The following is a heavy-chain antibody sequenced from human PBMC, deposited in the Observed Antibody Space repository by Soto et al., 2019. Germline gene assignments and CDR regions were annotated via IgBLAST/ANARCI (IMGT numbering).Heavy chain of an antibody. V-gene: IGHV3-23*01. CDR3: AKYSSSWEEDY. CDR2: ISGSGAST. D-gene: IGHD6-19*01. Sequence: EVQLLESGGGLVQPGGSLRLSCAASGFTFSSYPMTWVRQAPGEGLQWVSSISGSGASTFYADSVKGRFTISRDNSKNTLTLQMSSLRAGDTAIYYYAKYSSSWEEDYWGQGTLVPVSS. J-gene: IGHJ4*02. CDR1: GFTFSSYP.